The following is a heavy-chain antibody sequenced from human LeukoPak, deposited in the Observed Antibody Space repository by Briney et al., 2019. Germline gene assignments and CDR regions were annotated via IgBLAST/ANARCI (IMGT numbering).Heavy chain of an antibody. J-gene: IGHJ4*02. CDR2: ITVDSLTM. CDR1: GFTFSTYA. Sequence: PGGSLRLSCAASGFTFSTYAMNWVRQAPGKGLEWVSYITVDSLTMYYTDSVKGRFSISRDNAKNSLYLQMNSLRAEDTAVYYCVARGGWARFDYWGQGTLVTVSS. D-gene: IGHD6-19*01. V-gene: IGHV3-48*04. CDR3: VARGGWARFDY.